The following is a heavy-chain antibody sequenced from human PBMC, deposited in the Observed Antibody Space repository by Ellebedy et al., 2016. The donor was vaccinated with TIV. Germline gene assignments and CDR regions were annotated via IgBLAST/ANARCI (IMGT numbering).Heavy chain of an antibody. CDR1: GGSISSYY. D-gene: IGHD4-17*01. Sequence: SETLSLXXTVSGGSISSYYWSWIRQPPGKGLEWIGYIYYSGSTYYNPSLKSRVTISVDTSKNQFSLKLSSVTAADTAVYYCARQYGDRDYWGQGTLVTVSS. CDR2: IYYSGST. V-gene: IGHV4-59*06. J-gene: IGHJ4*02. CDR3: ARQYGDRDY.